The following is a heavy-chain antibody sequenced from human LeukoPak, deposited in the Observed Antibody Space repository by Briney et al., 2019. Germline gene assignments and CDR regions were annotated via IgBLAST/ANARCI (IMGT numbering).Heavy chain of an antibody. CDR1: GGSISSYC. CDR2: IYPSGST. Sequence: SETLSLTCTVSGGSISSYCWNWVRQPPGKGLEWIGYIYPSGSTNYNPSLKSRVTISVDTSKNQFSLRLSSVTAADTAVYYCARSTTGDYSDYWGQGTLVTVSS. CDR3: ARSTTGDYSDY. D-gene: IGHD1-1*01. V-gene: IGHV4-4*09. J-gene: IGHJ4*02.